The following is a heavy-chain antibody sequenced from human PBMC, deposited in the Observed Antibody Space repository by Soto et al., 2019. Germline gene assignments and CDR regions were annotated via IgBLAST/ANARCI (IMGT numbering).Heavy chain of an antibody. J-gene: IGHJ4*02. CDR2: IIPMFGTA. CDR1: GGRFSTFG. V-gene: IGHV1-69*01. D-gene: IGHD3-22*01. Sequence: QVQLVQSGAEVKKPGSSVKVSCTASGGRFSTFGITWVRQAPGQGLEWMGGIIPMFGTAHYAQKFQGRVTITADESTRTVYMELSSLRSEDTAVYYCARFSPPRGYYAYWGQGTLVTVSS. CDR3: ARFSPPRGYYAY.